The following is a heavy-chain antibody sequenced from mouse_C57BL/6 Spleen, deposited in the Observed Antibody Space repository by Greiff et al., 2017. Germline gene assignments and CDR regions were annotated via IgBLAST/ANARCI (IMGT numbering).Heavy chain of an antibody. CDR1: GYTFTSYW. V-gene: IGHV1-55*01. J-gene: IGHJ2*01. D-gene: IGHD2-5*01. CDR2: IYPGSGST. Sequence: QVQLQQSGAELVKPGASVKMSCKASGYTFTSYWITWVKQRPGQGLEWIGDIYPGSGSTNYNEKFKSKATLTVDTSSSTAYMQLSSLTSEDSAVYYGARGSNYVDYFDYWGQGTTLTGSS. CDR3: ARGSNYVDYFDY.